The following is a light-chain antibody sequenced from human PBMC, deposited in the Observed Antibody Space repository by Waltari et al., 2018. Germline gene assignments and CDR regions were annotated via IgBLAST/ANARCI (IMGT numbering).Light chain of an antibody. V-gene: IGKV1-5*03. Sequence: DIQMTQSPSTLSASVGDRVTITCRASPSISSWLAWFQQKPGKAPKVLIYKAASLEGGVPSRFSGSGSGTEFTLTISSLQPDDVATYYCQHYSSYPYSFGQGTKLEIK. J-gene: IGKJ2*03. CDR2: KAA. CDR3: QHYSSYPYS. CDR1: PSISSW.